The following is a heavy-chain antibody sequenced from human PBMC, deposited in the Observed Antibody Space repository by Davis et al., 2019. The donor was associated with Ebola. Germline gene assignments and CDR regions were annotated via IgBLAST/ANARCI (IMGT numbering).Heavy chain of an antibody. CDR3: ASGLWGSRGMDV. J-gene: IGHJ6*04. V-gene: IGHV1-69*04. CDR1: GGTFTNYA. D-gene: IGHD3-16*01. Sequence: SVKVSCKTSGGTFTNYAVNWVRQAPGQGLEWMGRIIPVVDTKDYAQKFQGRVTLTADKATNTAYMELSGLRFDDTAVYYCASGLWGSRGMDVWGKGTTVTVSS. CDR2: IIPVVDTK.